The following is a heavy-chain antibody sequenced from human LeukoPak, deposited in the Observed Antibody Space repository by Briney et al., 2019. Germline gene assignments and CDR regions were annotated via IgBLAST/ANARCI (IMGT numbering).Heavy chain of an antibody. V-gene: IGHV4-34*01. Sequence: SETLSLTCAVYGGSFSGYYWSWIRQPPGKGLEWIGEINHSGSTNYNPSLKSRVTISVDTSKNQLSLKLSSVTAADTAVYYCARDAGWVVVPAAIHTSGFDYWGQGTLVTVSS. J-gene: IGHJ4*02. CDR3: ARDAGWVVVPAAIHTSGFDY. CDR1: GGSFSGYY. CDR2: INHSGST. D-gene: IGHD2-2*01.